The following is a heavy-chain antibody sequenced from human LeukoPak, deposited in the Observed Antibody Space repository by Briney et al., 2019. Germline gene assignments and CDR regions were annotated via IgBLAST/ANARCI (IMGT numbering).Heavy chain of an antibody. D-gene: IGHD3-10*01. CDR2: ISGSGGST. V-gene: IGHV3-23*01. Sequence: PGGSLRLSCAASGFTFSSYAMSWVRQAPGKGLEWASAISGSGGSTYYADSVKGRFTISRDNSKDTLYLQMNSLRAEDTAVYYCAKDDFRGRTGYWGQGTLVTVSS. J-gene: IGHJ4*02. CDR1: GFTFSSYA. CDR3: AKDDFRGRTGY.